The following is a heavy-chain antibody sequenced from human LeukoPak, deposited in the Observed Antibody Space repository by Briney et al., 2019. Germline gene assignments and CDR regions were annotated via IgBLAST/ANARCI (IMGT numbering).Heavy chain of an antibody. Sequence: GESLKISCKGSGYSFTSYWIGWVRQMPGKGLEWMGIIYPGGSDTRYSPSFQGQITISADKSISTAYLQWSSLKASDTAMYYCAREGKYSTGFFDPWGQGTLVTVSS. CDR2: IYPGGSDT. V-gene: IGHV5-51*01. CDR3: AREGKYSTGFFDP. D-gene: IGHD6-25*01. CDR1: GYSFTSYW. J-gene: IGHJ5*02.